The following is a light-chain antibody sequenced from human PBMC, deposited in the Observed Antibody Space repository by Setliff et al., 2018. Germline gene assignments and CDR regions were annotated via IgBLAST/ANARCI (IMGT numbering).Light chain of an antibody. V-gene: IGLV2-8*01. CDR1: SSDIGGYKY. CDR3: SSNIGSNNFDV. CDR2: EAN. J-gene: IGLJ1*01. Sequence: QSVLTQPPSASGSPGQSVTISCTGTSSDIGGYKYVSWYQQHPGKAPKLMIYEANKRPSGVPDRFSGSKSGNTASLTVSGLQAEDGADYYCSSNIGSNNFDVFGTGTKVTVL.